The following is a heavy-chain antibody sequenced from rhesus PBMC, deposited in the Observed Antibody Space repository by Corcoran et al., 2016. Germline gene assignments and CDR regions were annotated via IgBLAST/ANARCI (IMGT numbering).Heavy chain of an antibody. CDR2: ISKDGGST. CDR3: AKDLYSGSWNGDGLDS. Sequence: EVQLVESGGGLVQPGGSLRLSCAASGFTFSSYGMSWVRQAPVKGLEWVSYISKDGGSTYHAEHVKGRCTSSRDNSKNTRSLQMNSLRAEDTAVYYCAKDLYSGSWNGDGLDSWGQGVVVTVSS. J-gene: IGHJ6*01. D-gene: IGHD6-25*01. V-gene: IGHV3S5*01. CDR1: GFTFSSYG.